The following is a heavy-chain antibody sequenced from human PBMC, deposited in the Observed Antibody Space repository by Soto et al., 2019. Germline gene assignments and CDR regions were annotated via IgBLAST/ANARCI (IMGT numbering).Heavy chain of an antibody. J-gene: IGHJ4*02. V-gene: IGHV3-7*03. CDR3: ARGKATYGY. CDR2: IKQDRSEK. CDR1: GFTFSSYW. D-gene: IGHD5-12*01. Sequence: GGSLRLSCAACGFTFSSYWVSWVRQAPGKGLEWVAKIKQDRSEKYYVDSVTGRFTISRDNARNSLYLQMNSLRAEDTAVYYCARGKATYGYWGQGTLVTVSS.